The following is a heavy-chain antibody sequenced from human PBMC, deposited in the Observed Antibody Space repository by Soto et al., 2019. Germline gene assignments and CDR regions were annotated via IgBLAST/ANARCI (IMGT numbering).Heavy chain of an antibody. D-gene: IGHD1-1*01. CDR3: ARGSWDDVSGHYYKDV. CDR1: GDSVSSNIAG. V-gene: IGHV6-1*01. CDR2: TYYKSKWYY. J-gene: IGHJ6*03. Sequence: QVQLQQSSPGLVKPSQALSLTCDISGDSVSSNIAGWNWIRQTPSRGLEWLGRTYYKSKWYYTYAASVKSRITVSPDTSKNQFSLQLTSVTPEDTAVYYCARGSWDDVSGHYYKDVWDKGTTVNVSS.